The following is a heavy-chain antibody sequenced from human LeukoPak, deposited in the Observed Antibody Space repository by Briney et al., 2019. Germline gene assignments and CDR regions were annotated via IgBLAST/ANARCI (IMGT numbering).Heavy chain of an antibody. CDR1: GFTFSSYA. D-gene: IGHD5-18*01. CDR3: AATGGYSYGWEHYFDY. J-gene: IGHJ4*02. Sequence: GRSLRLSCAASGFTFSSYAMHWVRQAPGKGLEWVAVISYDGSNKYYADSVKGRFTISRDNSKNTLYLQMNSLRAEDTAVYYCAATGGYSYGWEHYFDYWGQGTLVTVSS. CDR2: ISYDGSNK. V-gene: IGHV3-30*04.